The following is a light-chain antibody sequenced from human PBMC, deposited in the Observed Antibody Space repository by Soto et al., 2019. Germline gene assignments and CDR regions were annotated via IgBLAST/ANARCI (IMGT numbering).Light chain of an antibody. V-gene: IGKV3-20*01. CDR2: GAS. Sequence: EIVLTQSPGTLSLSPGERATLSCRASHSVSSTYLAWYQQKPGQAPRLLIYGASSRGTGIPDRFSGSGSGTDFTLTISRLEPEDFAVYYCQQYGSSPPYTFGQGTKLEI. J-gene: IGKJ2*01. CDR3: QQYGSSPPYT. CDR1: HSVSSTY.